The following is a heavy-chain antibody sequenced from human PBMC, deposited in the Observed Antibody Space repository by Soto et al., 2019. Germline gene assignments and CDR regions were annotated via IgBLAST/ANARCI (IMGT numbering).Heavy chain of an antibody. CDR1: GFAFSNYA. D-gene: IGHD2-15*01. J-gene: IGHJ4*02. CDR2: ISGGGGTT. V-gene: IGHV3-23*01. Sequence: EVQLLASGGDLVQPGGYLRLSCAASGFAFSNYAMNWVRQAPGKGLERVSVISGGGGTTYYADSVKGRFTISRDNSKKTLYLQMCCLRGDDTAVYYFAKEWSQGYYFDYWGQGTLVIVSS. CDR3: AKEWSQGYYFDY.